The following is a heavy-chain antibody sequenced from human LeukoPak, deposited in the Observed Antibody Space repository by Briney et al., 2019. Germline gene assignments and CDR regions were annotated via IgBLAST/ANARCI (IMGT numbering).Heavy chain of an antibody. CDR3: ARSSWGDSSGYFDY. V-gene: IGHV4-59*01. CDR1: GGSISSYY. Sequence: SETLSLTCTVSGGSISSYYWSWIRQPPGKGLDWIGYIYYSGSTNYNPSLKSRVTISVDTSKNQFSLKLSSVTAADTAVYYCARSSWGDSSGYFDYWGQGTLVAVSS. CDR2: IYYSGST. D-gene: IGHD3-22*01. J-gene: IGHJ4*02.